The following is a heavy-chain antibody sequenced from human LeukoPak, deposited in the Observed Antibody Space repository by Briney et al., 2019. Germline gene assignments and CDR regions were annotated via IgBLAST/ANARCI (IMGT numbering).Heavy chain of an antibody. J-gene: IGHJ4*02. D-gene: IGHD2-15*01. V-gene: IGHV3-23*01. Sequence: GGSLRLSCAASGFTFSSYAMSWVRQAPGKGLEWVSAISGSGGSTYYADSVKGRFTISRDNSKNTLYLQMNSLGAEDTAVYYCAKDCSGGSCYEDYWGQGTLVTVSS. CDR2: ISGSGGST. CDR1: GFTFSSYA. CDR3: AKDCSGGSCYEDY.